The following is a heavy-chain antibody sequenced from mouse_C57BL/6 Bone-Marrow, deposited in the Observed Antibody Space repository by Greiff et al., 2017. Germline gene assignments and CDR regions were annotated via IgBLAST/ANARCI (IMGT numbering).Heavy chain of an antibody. J-gene: IGHJ2*01. CDR1: GFNIKDDY. Sequence: EVQLQQSGAELVRPGASVKLSCTASGFNIKDDYMHWVKQRPEQGLEWLGWIDPENGDTEYASKFQGKATITADTSSNTAYLQLSSLTSEDTAVYYCTVYGNDYWGQGTTLTVSS. D-gene: IGHD2-1*01. CDR3: TVYGNDY. CDR2: IDPENGDT. V-gene: IGHV14-4*01.